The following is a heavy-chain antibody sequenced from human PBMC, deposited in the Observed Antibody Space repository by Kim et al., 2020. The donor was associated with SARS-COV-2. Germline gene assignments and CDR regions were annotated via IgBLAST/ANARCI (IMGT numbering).Heavy chain of an antibody. Sequence: SETLSLTCTVSGGSISSSSYYWGWIRQPPGKGLEWIGSIYYSGSTYYNPSLKSRVTISVDTSKNQFSLKLSSVTAADTAVYYCAREMVRGVIIYWGQGTL. CDR2: IYYSGST. D-gene: IGHD3-10*01. J-gene: IGHJ4*02. V-gene: IGHV4-39*02. CDR1: GGSISSSSYY. CDR3: AREMVRGVIIY.